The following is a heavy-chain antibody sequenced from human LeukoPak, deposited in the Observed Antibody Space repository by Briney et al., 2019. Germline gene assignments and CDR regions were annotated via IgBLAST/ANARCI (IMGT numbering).Heavy chain of an antibody. J-gene: IGHJ3*02. V-gene: IGHV3-30*18. D-gene: IGHD3-9*01. CDR3: AKDLAVRYFDSLTSYAFDI. Sequence: PGGSLRLSCAASGFTFSSYGMHWVRQAPGKGLEWVAVISYDGSNKYYADSVKGRFTISRDNSKNTLYLQMNSLRAEDTAVYYCAKDLAVRYFDSLTSYAFDIWGQGTMVTVSS. CDR1: GFTFSSYG. CDR2: ISYDGSNK.